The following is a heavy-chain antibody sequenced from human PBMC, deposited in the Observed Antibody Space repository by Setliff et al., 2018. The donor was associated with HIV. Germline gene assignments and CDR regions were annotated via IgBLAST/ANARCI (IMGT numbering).Heavy chain of an antibody. Sequence: ASVKVSCKASGYNFTGYHIHWVRQAPGQGLEWMGWDNPDNVVLKSAQKFQGRVTMTRDTSINTAYMELSSLKSDDTAVYYCASPSFWGSGTRNIDAFDMWGQGTLVTVSS. CDR2: DNPDNVVL. CDR1: GYNFTGYH. CDR3: ASPSFWGSGTRNIDAFDM. V-gene: IGHV1-2*02. D-gene: IGHD3-10*01. J-gene: IGHJ3*02.